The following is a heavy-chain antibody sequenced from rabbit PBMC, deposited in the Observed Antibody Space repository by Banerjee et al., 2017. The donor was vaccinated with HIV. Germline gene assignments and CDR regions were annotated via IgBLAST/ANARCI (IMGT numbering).Heavy chain of an antibody. Sequence: QSLEESGGGLVKPGGSLTLTCTASGFSFSSYYYMCWVRQAPGKGLEWIGCIYTGDGNTHYASWAKGRFTISKTSSTTVTLQMTSLTAADTATYFCARDHGYAGRDFNLWGPGTLVTVS. J-gene: IGHJ4*01. CDR1: GFSFSSYYY. CDR3: ARDHGYAGRDFNL. D-gene: IGHD4-2*01. CDR2: IYTGDGNT. V-gene: IGHV1S40*01.